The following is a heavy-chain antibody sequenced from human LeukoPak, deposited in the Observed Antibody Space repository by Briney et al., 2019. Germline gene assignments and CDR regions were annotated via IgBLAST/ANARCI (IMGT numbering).Heavy chain of an antibody. J-gene: IGHJ4*02. CDR3: AGLTASLFDY. CDR1: GGSISSSGYH. CDR2: IYYSGST. V-gene: IGHV4-39*07. Sequence: SDPQSLPCTLSGGSISSSGYHGGLIRQPRGKGLEWIGSIYYSGSTYYNPSLMSRVTISVDTSKNQFSLKLSSVTAADTAVFYCAGLTASLFDYWGQGRLVTVSS.